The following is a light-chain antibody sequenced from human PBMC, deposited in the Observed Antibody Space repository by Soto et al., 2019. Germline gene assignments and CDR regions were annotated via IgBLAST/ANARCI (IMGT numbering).Light chain of an antibody. J-gene: IGKJ4*01. V-gene: IGKV3-15*01. CDR2: GSS. CDR1: QSVYSN. Sequence: EIVMTQSPATLSMSPGERATLSCRASQSVYSNLAWYQQNPGQTPRLLIYGSSTRAAGIPAMYNVGGSGTEFTLSISSLQSEDFAVYYCQQYNSWPLTFGGGTKVEIK. CDR3: QQYNSWPLT.